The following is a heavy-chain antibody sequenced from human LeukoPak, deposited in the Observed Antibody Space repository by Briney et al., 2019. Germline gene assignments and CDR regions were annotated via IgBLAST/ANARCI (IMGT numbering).Heavy chain of an antibody. J-gene: IGHJ4*02. CDR2: ISDTGATT. Sequence: PGGSLRLSCAGSGFTFSSYAMSWVRQPPGKGLEWVSAISDTGATTYDADSLKGRFTISRDNSRSTLYLQMNSLRAEDTALYYCAKDTSIGRYCTNGVCSPFDYWGQGTLVTVSS. D-gene: IGHD2-8*01. V-gene: IGHV3-23*01. CDR3: AKDTSIGRYCTNGVCSPFDY. CDR1: GFTFSSYA.